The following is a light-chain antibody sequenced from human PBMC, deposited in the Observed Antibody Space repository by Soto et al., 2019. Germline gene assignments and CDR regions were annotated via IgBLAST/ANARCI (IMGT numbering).Light chain of an antibody. CDR3: QQYHDWPPLT. J-gene: IGKJ4*01. CDR1: QSIVSS. CDR2: GAS. V-gene: IGKV3-15*01. Sequence: EIVMTPSPATLSVSPGERATLSCRASQSIVSSLAWYQQRPGQAPRLLIYGASTRATGIPARCSGGGSGTECTLTISSLQSEDFSVYYCQQYHDWPPLTFGGGTKGEIK.